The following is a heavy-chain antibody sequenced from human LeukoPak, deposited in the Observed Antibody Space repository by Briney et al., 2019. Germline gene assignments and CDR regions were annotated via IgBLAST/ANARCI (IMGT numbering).Heavy chain of an antibody. CDR3: ARHFSVGATQSNFDL. D-gene: IGHD1-26*01. J-gene: IGHJ4*02. CDR2: VYPGDSDT. V-gene: IGHV5-51*01. Sequence: GESLKISCKGSGYSFNTYWIAWVRQMPGKGLEVMGIVYPGDSDTRYSPSFQGQVTISVDKSISTAYLQWSSLQASDTAIYYCARHFSVGATQSNFDLLGQGTLVTVSS. CDR1: GYSFNTYW.